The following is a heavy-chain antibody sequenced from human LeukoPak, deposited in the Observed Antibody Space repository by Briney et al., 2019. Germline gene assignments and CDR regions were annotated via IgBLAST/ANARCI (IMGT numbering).Heavy chain of an antibody. CDR1: GFTFSSCA. V-gene: IGHV3-23*01. CDR2: ISNSGGST. CDR3: AKRASGSGTSLYYFDY. J-gene: IGHJ4*02. Sequence: GGSLRLSCAASGFTFSSCAMNWVRQAPGKGLEWVSVISNSGGSTFYADSVKGRFTISRDNSKNTLYLQMNSLRAEDTAVYYCAKRASGSGTSLYYFDYWGQGTLVTVSS. D-gene: IGHD3-10*01.